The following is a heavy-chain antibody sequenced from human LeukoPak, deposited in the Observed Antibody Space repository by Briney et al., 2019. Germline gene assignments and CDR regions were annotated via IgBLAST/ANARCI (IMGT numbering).Heavy chain of an antibody. Sequence: GGSLRLSCAASGFTFSSYWMSWVRQAPGKGLEWVANIKEDGSEQYYVDSVKGRFTISRDNSKNTLYLQVNSLRAEDTAVYYCAKSKFSCIGNNCYSPDYWGQGTLVTVSS. CDR3: AKSKFSCIGNNCYSPDY. CDR1: GFTFSSYW. J-gene: IGHJ4*02. CDR2: IKEDGSEQ. V-gene: IGHV3-7*02. D-gene: IGHD2-15*01.